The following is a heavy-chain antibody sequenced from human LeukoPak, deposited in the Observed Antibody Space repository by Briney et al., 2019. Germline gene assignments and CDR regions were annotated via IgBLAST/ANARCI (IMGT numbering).Heavy chain of an antibody. CDR2: ISGSGGST. J-gene: IGHJ4*02. D-gene: IGHD5-24*01. V-gene: IGHV3-23*01. Sequence: PGGSLRLSCVASGFTFSTYGMSWVRQAPGKGLEWVSAISGSGGSTYYADSVKGRFTISRDNSKNTLYLQMNSLRAEDTAVYYCARDLGRDGYNWAFRYWGQGTLVTVSS. CDR1: GFTFSTYG. CDR3: ARDLGRDGYNWAFRY.